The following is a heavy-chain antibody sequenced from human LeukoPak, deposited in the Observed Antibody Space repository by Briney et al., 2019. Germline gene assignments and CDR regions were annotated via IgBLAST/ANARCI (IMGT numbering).Heavy chain of an antibody. CDR3: ARGGGGVVRNGLDV. CDR2: VSGDGTTT. CDR1: GFTFSTYL. D-gene: IGHD2-15*01. J-gene: IGHJ6*02. Sequence: GGSLRLSCAASGFTFSTYLMHWVRQAPGKGLVWVSRVSGDGTTTNYADSVKGRFSISRDNAKNTLFLQVSSLTDEDTAVYYCARGGGGVVRNGLDVWGLGTTVTVSS. V-gene: IGHV3-74*01.